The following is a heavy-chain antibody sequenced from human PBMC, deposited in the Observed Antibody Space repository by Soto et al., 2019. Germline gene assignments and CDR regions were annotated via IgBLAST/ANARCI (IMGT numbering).Heavy chain of an antibody. CDR1: GFTFDDYA. Sequence: GGSLRLSCAASGFTFDDYAMHWVRQAPGKGLEWVSGISWNSGSIGYADSVKGRFTISRDNAKNSLYLQMNSLRAEDTALYYCAKDRAAAALGRWFDPWGQGTLVTVSS. J-gene: IGHJ5*02. CDR3: AKDRAAAALGRWFDP. CDR2: ISWNSGSI. D-gene: IGHD6-13*01. V-gene: IGHV3-9*01.